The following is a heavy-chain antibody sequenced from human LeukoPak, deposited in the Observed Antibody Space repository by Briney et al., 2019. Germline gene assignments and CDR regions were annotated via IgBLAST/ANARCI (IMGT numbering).Heavy chain of an antibody. CDR3: ARVNYGSGSYHTYYGMDV. Sequence: SETLPLTCTVSGYSISSDYFWGWIRQPPGKGLEWIGNLYHSGSTYYNPSLKSRVTISVDTSKNQLSLQVSSVTAADTAVYYCARVNYGSGSYHTYYGMDVWGQGTTVTVSS. CDR2: LYHSGST. J-gene: IGHJ6*02. CDR1: GYSISSDYF. D-gene: IGHD3-10*01. V-gene: IGHV4-38-2*02.